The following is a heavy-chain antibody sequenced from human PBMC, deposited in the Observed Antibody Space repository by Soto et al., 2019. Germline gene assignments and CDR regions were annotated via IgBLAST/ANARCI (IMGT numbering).Heavy chain of an antibody. J-gene: IGHJ5*02. Sequence: ASVKGSCKAAGYTFTDYHIHWGRQSTGQGLEFMGWINANNGGAGSAQQFQGRVTVTRDTSITTVYMELSNLRSDDTAVYYCAREGGSETLQPSYNWFDTWGQGTLVTVSS. CDR1: GYTFTDYH. CDR2: INANNGGA. CDR3: AREGGSETLQPSYNWFDT. D-gene: IGHD6-25*01. V-gene: IGHV1-2*02.